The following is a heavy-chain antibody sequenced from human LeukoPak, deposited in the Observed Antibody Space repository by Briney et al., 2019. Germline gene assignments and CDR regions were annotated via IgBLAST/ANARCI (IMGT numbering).Heavy chain of an antibody. CDR1: GFTFSSYG. CDR3: AKVLLWFGSNDAFDI. V-gene: IGHV3-30*02. D-gene: IGHD3-10*01. CDR2: IRYDGSNK. Sequence: PGGSLRLSCAASGFTFSSYGMHWVRQAPGKGLEWVAFIRYDGSNKYYAGSVKGRFTISRDNSKNTLYLQMNSLRAEDTAVYYCAKVLLWFGSNDAFDIWGQGTMVTVSS. J-gene: IGHJ3*02.